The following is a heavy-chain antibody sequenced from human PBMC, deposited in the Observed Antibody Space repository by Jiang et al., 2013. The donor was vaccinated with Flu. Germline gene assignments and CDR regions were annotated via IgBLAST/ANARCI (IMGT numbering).Heavy chain of an antibody. V-gene: IGHV6-1*01. CDR3: ARKVAGGALDY. CDR2: TYYRSQWST. D-gene: IGHD5-12*01. J-gene: IGHJ4*02. Sequence: QTLSLTCAISGDSVSSKSADWNWFRQSPSRGLEWLGRTYYRSQWSTDYAESLKGRITINPDTSKNQFSLHLNSVTPQDTAVYYCARKVAGGALDYWGQGTLATVSS. CDR1: GDSVSSKSAD.